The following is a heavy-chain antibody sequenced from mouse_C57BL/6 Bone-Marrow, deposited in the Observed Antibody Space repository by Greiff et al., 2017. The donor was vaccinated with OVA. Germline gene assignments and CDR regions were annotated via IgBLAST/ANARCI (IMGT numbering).Heavy chain of an antibody. CDR1: GFHIKDYY. V-gene: IGHV14-1*01. CDR2: IDPEDGDT. J-gene: IGHJ1*03. CDR3: TTPTVVDWYFDV. Sequence: EVKLVESGAELVRPGASVKLSCTASGFHIKDYYMHWVKQRPEQGLEWIGRIDPEDGDTEYAPNFQGKATMTADTSSNTAYLQLSSLTSEDTAVYYCTTPTVVDWYFDVWGTGTTVTVSS. D-gene: IGHD1-1*01.